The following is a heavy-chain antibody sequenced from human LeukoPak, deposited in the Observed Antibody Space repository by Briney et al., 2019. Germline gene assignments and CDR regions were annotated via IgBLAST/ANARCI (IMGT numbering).Heavy chain of an antibody. D-gene: IGHD6-6*01. Sequence: PGGSLRLSCAASGFTFSTYWMSWVRQAPGKGLEWVANINRDGSETNYVDSVTGRFTISRDNAKNSLFLEMSSLRAEDTAVYYCARDREQLVSYYYYYYYMDVWGKGTTVTVSS. CDR3: ARDREQLVSYYYYYYYMDV. CDR2: INRDGSET. V-gene: IGHV3-7*01. J-gene: IGHJ6*03. CDR1: GFTFSTYW.